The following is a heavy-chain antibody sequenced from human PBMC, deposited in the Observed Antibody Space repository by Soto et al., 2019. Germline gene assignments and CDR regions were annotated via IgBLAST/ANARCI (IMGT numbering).Heavy chain of an antibody. CDR3: ARYGSGTYYPTTFDY. CDR2: IYYSGST. D-gene: IGHD3-10*01. Sequence: QVQLQESGPGLVKPSQTLSLTCTVSGGSISSGDYYWSWIRQHPGKGLECIGYIYYSGSTYYNPSLQSRVTMSVDTSENQFSLKLSSVTAADTAVYYCARYGSGTYYPTTFDYWGQGTLVTVSS. J-gene: IGHJ4*02. CDR1: GGSISSGDYY. V-gene: IGHV4-31*03.